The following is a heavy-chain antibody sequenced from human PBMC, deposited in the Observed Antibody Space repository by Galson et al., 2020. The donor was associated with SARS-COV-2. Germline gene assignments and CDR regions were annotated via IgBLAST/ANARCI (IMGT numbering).Heavy chain of an antibody. J-gene: IGHJ4*02. CDR2: IIPIFGIA. Sequence: SVKVSCKASGGTFRSYAISWVRQAPGQGLEWMGRIIPIFGIANYAQKFQGRVTITADKSTSTAYMELSSLRSEDTAVYYCARSLHIVGATMDFDYWGQGTLVTVSS. CDR3: ARSLHIVGATMDFDY. V-gene: IGHV1-69*04. CDR1: GGTFRSYA. D-gene: IGHD1-26*01.